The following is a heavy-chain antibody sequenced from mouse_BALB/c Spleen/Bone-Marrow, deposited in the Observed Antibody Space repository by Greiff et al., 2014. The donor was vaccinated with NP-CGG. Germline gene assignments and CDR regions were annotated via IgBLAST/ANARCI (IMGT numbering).Heavy chain of an antibody. CDR3: TRSGTLGAMGY. J-gene: IGHJ4*01. Sequence: EVHLVESGGGLVQPGGSRKLSCAASGFTFSSFGVHWVRQAPEKGLEWVAYISSGSSTIYYADTMKGRFTISRDNPKNTLFLQMTSLRSEDTAMYYCTRSGTLGAMGYWGQGTSVTVSS. CDR2: ISSGSSTI. V-gene: IGHV5-17*02. D-gene: IGHD3-3*01. CDR1: GFTFSSFG.